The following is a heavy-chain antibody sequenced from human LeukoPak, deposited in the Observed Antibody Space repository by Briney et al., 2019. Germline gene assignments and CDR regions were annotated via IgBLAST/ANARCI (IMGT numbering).Heavy chain of an antibody. Sequence: SQTLSLTCSVSGGSISSRDHYWSWIRQHPEKGLEWIGYIFYSGSTHYNPSLKSRGTISVDPSKNQFSLKLSSVTAADTAVYYCARENRRMVRDPRGRYYYYGMDVWGQGTTVTVSS. CDR1: GGSISSRDHY. J-gene: IGHJ6*02. D-gene: IGHD3-10*01. CDR3: ARENRRMVRDPRGRYYYYGMDV. V-gene: IGHV4-31*03. CDR2: IFYSGST.